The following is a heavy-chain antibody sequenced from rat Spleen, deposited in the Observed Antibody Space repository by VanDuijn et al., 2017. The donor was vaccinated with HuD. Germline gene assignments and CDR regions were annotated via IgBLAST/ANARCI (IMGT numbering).Heavy chain of an antibody. D-gene: IGHD1-6*01. Sequence: EVQLVESGGGLVQPGRSLKLSCVASGFTFNNYWMTWIRQAPGKGLEWVAPITNTGGSTYYPDSVKGRFTISRDNAKRSLYLQMNSLRSEDTATYYCTRLTFYGYGYYFDYWGQGVMVTVSS. J-gene: IGHJ2*01. CDR1: GFTFNNYW. V-gene: IGHV5-31*01. CDR3: TRLTFYGYGYYFDY. CDR2: ITNTGGST.